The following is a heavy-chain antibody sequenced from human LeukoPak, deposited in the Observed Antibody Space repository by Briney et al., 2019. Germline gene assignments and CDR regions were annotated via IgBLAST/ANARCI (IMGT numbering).Heavy chain of an antibody. CDR3: ARGRGAADNWFDP. V-gene: IGHV1-8*01. CDR1: GYTFTSYD. CDR2: VNPNSGNA. D-gene: IGHD6-13*01. J-gene: IGHJ5*02. Sequence: ASVKVSCKASGYTFTSYDINWVRQATGQGLEWMGWVNPNSGNAGYAQKFQGRVTMTRNTSISTAYMELSSLRSEDTAVYYCARGRGAADNWFDPWGQGTLVTVSS.